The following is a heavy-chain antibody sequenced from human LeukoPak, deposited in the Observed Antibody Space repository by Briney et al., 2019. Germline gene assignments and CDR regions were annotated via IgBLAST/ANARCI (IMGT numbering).Heavy chain of an antibody. V-gene: IGHV5-51*01. CDR2: IYPGDSDT. CDR3: ERLGSGSGLYSFAY. CDR1: GYSFNSHG. J-gene: IGHJ4*02. Sequence: GESLKISCKAAGYSFNSHGIGRVPQMPGKGLEWMGIIYPGDSDTRYSPSFQGQVTISADKSISTAYLQWSSLKASDTAMYYCERLGSGSGLYSFAYWGQGTLVTVSS. D-gene: IGHD1-26*01.